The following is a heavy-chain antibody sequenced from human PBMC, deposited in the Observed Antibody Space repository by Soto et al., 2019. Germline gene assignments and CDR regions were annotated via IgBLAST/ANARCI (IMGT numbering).Heavy chain of an antibody. Sequence: QVQLVQSGAEVKKPGSSVKLSCKASGDTFSSYAINWVRQAPGQGLEWMGGIIPMFGTANYAQKFKGRVTITGGESTSTVYMELSSMRSEDTAVYYCARVGPAHYYDSSGYYSPLDYWGQGTLVTVSS. CDR3: ARVGPAHYYDSSGYYSPLDY. CDR2: IIPMFGTA. CDR1: GDTFSSYA. J-gene: IGHJ4*02. D-gene: IGHD3-22*01. V-gene: IGHV1-69*01.